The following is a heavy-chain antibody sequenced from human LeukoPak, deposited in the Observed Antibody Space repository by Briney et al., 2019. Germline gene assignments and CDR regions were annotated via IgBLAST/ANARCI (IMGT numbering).Heavy chain of an antibody. Sequence: ASVKVSCKVSGYTLTELSMHWVRQAPGKGLEWMGGFDPEDGETIYAQKFQGRVTMTEDTSTDTAYMELSSLRSEDTAVYYCARGGRWLQLNWFDPWGQGTLVTVSS. CDR3: ARGGRWLQLNWFDP. J-gene: IGHJ5*02. CDR1: GYTLTELS. CDR2: FDPEDGET. V-gene: IGHV1-24*01. D-gene: IGHD5-24*01.